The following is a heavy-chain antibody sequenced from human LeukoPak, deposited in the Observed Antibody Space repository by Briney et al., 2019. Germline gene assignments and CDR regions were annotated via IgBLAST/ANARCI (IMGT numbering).Heavy chain of an antibody. J-gene: IGHJ4*02. CDR3: ATLAAVAGPF. CDR2: ISPYDGDT. D-gene: IGHD6-19*01. Sequence: ASVKVSCKASGYTFAIYGISWVRQAPGQGLEWMAWISPYDGDTNYAQNFEGRVTMTRDTSISTAYMELSRLTSDDTAVYYCATLAAVAGPFWGQGTLVTVSS. V-gene: IGHV1-18*01. CDR1: GYTFAIYG.